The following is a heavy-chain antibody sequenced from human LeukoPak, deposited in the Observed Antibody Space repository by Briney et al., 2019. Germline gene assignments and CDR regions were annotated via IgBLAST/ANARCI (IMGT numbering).Heavy chain of an antibody. D-gene: IGHD3-22*01. CDR3: ARDSQRRQYYDPSGYYPPVGY. CDR2: IKEDGSEA. CDR1: GFTVSSSY. Sequence: SGGSLRLSCAASGFTVSSSYMSWVRQAPGKGLEWVAGIKEDGSEARYVDSVKGRFTISRDNAKNSLYLQMNSLRAEDTALYYCARDSQRRQYYDPSGYYPPVGYWGQGTLVTVSS. J-gene: IGHJ4*02. V-gene: IGHV3-7*01.